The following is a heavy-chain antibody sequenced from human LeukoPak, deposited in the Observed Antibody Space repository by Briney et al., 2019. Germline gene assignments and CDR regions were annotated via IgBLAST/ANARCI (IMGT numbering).Heavy chain of an antibody. CDR1: GGTFSSYA. J-gene: IGHJ3*02. CDR2: IIPILGIA. CDR3: ARDKLPLSAFDI. D-gene: IGHD2-15*01. V-gene: IGHV1-69*04. Sequence: GASVKVSRKASGGTFSSYAISWVRQAPGQGLEWMGRIIPILGIANYAQKFQGRVTITADKSTSTAYMELSSLRSEDTAVYYCARDKLPLSAFDIWGQGTMVTVFS.